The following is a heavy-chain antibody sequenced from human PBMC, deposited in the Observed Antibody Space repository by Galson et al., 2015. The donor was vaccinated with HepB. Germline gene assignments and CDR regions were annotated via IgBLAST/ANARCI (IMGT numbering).Heavy chain of an antibody. D-gene: IGHD2-2*01. CDR1: GYTFTSYA. Sequence: SVKVSCKASGYTFTSYAVHWVRQAPGQRLEWMGWINAGNANTKYSQKFQGRLTITRDTYASTAYMELSSLRSEDTAVYYCARQFEPSKVVAAATNYYYYYMDVWGKGTTVTVSS. CDR2: INAGNANT. CDR3: ARQFEPSKVVAAATNYYYYYMDV. V-gene: IGHV1-3*01. J-gene: IGHJ6*03.